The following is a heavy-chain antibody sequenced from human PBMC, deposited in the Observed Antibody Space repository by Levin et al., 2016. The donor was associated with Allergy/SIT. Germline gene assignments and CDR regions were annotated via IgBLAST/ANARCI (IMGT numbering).Heavy chain of an antibody. J-gene: IGHJ2*01. Sequence: SGPTLVKPTQTLTLTCTFSGFSLSTSGVGVGWIRQPPGKALEWLALIYWDDDKRYSPSLKSRLTITKDTSKKQVVLTMTNVDPVDTATYYCAHERGSCTSTSCYRPHQDYYFDLWGRGTLVTVSS. D-gene: IGHD2-2*01. CDR1: GFSLSTSGVG. V-gene: IGHV2-5*02. CDR3: AHERGSCTSTSCYRPHQDYYFDL. CDR2: IYWDDDK.